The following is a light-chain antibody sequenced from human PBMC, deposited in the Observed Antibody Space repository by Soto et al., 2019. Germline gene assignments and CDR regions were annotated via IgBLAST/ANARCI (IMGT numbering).Light chain of an antibody. CDR3: QQRSNWPPGT. Sequence: EIVLTQSPATLSLSPGDRATLSCRASQSVSSYLAWYQQKPGQAPRLLIYDASNRATGIPARFSGSGSGTDFTLLISSLEPQDVAVYYCQQRSNWPPGTFGGGTKVEIK. CDR1: QSVSSY. J-gene: IGKJ4*01. V-gene: IGKV3-11*01. CDR2: DAS.